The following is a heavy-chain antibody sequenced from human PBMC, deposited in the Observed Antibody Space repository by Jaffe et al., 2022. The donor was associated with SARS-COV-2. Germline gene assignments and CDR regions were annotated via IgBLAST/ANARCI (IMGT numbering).Heavy chain of an antibody. CDR3: ARDLKGPYDSSGPSRDY. V-gene: IGHV1-2*06. CDR2: INPNSGGT. CDR1: GYTFTGYY. D-gene: IGHD3-22*01. Sequence: QVQLVQSGAEVKKPGASVKVSCKASGYTFTGYYMHWVRQAPGQGLEWMGRINPNSGGTNYAQKFQGRVTMTRDTSISTAYMELSRLRSDDTAVYYCARDLKGPYDSSGPSRDYWGQGTLVTVSS. J-gene: IGHJ4*02.